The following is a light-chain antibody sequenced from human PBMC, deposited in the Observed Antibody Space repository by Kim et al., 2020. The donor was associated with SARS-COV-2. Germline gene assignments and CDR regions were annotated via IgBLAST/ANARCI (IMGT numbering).Light chain of an antibody. Sequence: DIQMTQSPSSLAASLGDRVTIACRASQSIGTYLNWYQQKPGQAPKLLIFAASTLQSGIPSRFSGSGSGTDFTLTITSLQPEGFATYYWQLSHNTPLLTFGGGTKVDIK. CDR3: QLSHNTPLLT. CDR2: AAS. J-gene: IGKJ4*01. V-gene: IGKV1-39*01. CDR1: QSIGTY.